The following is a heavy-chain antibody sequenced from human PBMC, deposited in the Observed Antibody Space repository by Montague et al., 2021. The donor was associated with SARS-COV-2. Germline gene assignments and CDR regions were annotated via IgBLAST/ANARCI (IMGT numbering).Heavy chain of an antibody. D-gene: IGHD3-10*01. CDR1: GDSITNHY. CDR2: MHITGTT. J-gene: IGHJ4*02. CDR3: ARDRFDFGAGRQGTIDF. Sequence: SETLSLTCSVSGDSITNHYWSWIRHPAGKGLEWIGRMHITGTTTFSPFFSSRLTMSADTSKNQFSLKLTSVTAADTAIYFCARDRFDFGAGRQGTIDFWGQGTLVTVSS. V-gene: IGHV4-4*07.